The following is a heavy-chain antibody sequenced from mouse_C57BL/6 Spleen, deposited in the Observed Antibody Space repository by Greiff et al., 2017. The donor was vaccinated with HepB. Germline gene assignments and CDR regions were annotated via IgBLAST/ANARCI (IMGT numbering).Heavy chain of an antibody. Sequence: EVQLQQSGPELVKPGASVKISCKASGYTFTDYYMNWVKQSHGKSLEWIGDINPNNGGTSYNQTFKGKATLTVDKSSSTAYMELRSLTSEDSAVYYCARGDPFDYWGQGTTLTVSS. J-gene: IGHJ2*01. CDR2: INPNNGGT. V-gene: IGHV1-26*01. CDR1: GYTFTDYY. CDR3: ARGDPFDY. D-gene: IGHD3-3*01.